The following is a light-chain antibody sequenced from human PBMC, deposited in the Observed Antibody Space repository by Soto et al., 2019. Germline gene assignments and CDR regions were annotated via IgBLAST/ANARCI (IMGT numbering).Light chain of an antibody. CDR1: QSISIW. J-gene: IGKJ1*01. V-gene: IGKV1-5*01. CDR2: DAS. Sequence: DIQMTQSPSTLSASVGDRVTITCRASQSISIWLAWYQQQPGKAPTLLIYDASSLESGVPSRFSVSGSGTEFTLTISSLQPDDFSTYYCQQYKRYSRTFGQGTKVEIK. CDR3: QQYKRYSRT.